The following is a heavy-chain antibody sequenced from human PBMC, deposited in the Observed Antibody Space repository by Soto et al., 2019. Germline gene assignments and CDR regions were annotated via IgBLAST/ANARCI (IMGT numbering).Heavy chain of an antibody. CDR1: GGSVSSGSYY. V-gene: IGHV4-61*01. CDR3: ARTYFTTTACQSHGIEV. D-gene: IGHD4-4*01. Sequence: SETRSLTCTVSGGSVSSGSYYWTWIQHPPGKGLEWLGYIDCSVTTNYNPPLKSRITISVDTSGNHFSLKLSSVTAADTAVYFCARTYFTTTACQSHGIEVWGKGKPVNVSS. CDR2: IDCSVTT. J-gene: IGHJ6*04.